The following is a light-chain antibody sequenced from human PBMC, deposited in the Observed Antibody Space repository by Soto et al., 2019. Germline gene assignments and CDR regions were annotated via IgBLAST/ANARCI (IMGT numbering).Light chain of an antibody. CDR1: SSDVGGYNY. Sequence: QSALTQPPSASGSPGQSVTISCTGTSSDVGGYNYVSWYQQHPGKAPKLMIYDVSKPTSGVPDRFSGSKSGNTASLTVSGLQAEDDADYYCSSYAGSNNLGVFGGGTKLTVL. V-gene: IGLV2-8*01. J-gene: IGLJ2*01. CDR2: DVS. CDR3: SSYAGSNNLGV.